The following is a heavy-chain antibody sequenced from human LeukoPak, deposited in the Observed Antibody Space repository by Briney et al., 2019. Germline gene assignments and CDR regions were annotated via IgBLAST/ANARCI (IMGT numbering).Heavy chain of an antibody. V-gene: IGHV3-21*01. CDR1: GFTFSRYN. CDR2: ITSSSNYI. D-gene: IGHD6-19*01. CDR3: ARVGYSSGWRAPDFDH. Sequence: GGSLRLSCAASGFTFSRYNMDWVRQAPGKGLEWVSSITSSSNYIYYADSVKGRFTISRDNAKNSLYLQMNSLRADDTAVYYCARVGYSSGWRAPDFDHWGQGTLVTVSS. J-gene: IGHJ4*02.